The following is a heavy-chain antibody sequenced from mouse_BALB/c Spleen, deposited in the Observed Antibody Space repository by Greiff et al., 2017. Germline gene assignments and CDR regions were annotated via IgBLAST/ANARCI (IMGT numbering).Heavy chain of an antibody. CDR1: GYSITSDYA. CDR2: ISYSGST. D-gene: IGHD1-1*01. V-gene: IGHV3-2*02. J-gene: IGHJ1*01. CDR3: ASITTVVATDWYFDV. Sequence: EVQLQESGPGLVKPSQSLSLTCTVTGYSITSDYAWNWIRQFPGNKLEWMGYISYSGSTSYNPSLKSRISITRDTSKNQFFLQLNSVTTEDTATYYCASITTVVATDWYFDVWGAGTTVTVSS.